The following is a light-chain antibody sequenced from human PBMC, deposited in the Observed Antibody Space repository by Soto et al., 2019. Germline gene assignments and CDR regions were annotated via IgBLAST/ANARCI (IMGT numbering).Light chain of an antibody. J-gene: IGKJ1*01. CDR1: RVLSRN. Sequence: EIVMTQSPATLSVSPGERATLSSRPGRVLSRNLAGYQQNPGQAPSLLIYGASTRATGIPARFSGSGSGTEFTLTISSLQSEDFAVYYCQQYNNWPPWTFGQGTKVEIK. CDR3: QQYNNWPPWT. V-gene: IGKV3-15*01. CDR2: GAS.